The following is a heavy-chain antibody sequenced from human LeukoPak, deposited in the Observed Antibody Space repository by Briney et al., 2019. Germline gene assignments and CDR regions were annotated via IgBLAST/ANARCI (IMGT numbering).Heavy chain of an antibody. CDR3: AKDLRLQKAFDI. J-gene: IGHJ3*02. CDR2: ISGSGGST. V-gene: IGHV3-23*01. Sequence: QTGRSLRLSCAASGFTFSSYAMSWVRQAPGKGLEWVSAISGSGGSTYYADSVKGRFTISRDNSKNTLYLQMNSLRAEDTAVYYCAKDLRLQKAFDIWGQGTMVTVSS. CDR1: GFTFSSYA. D-gene: IGHD6-25*01.